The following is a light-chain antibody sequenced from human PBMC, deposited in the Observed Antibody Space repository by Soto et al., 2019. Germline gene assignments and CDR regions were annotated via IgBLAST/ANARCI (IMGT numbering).Light chain of an antibody. Sequence: EILMTQSPATVSVSPGERATLSCRASQTVSSDLAWYQHRPGQAPRLLIYGASTRATGIPDRFSGSGSGTEFTLTVSSLQSEDFATCCCQQYYSYPPMFTFGQGTKLEIK. J-gene: IGKJ2*01. CDR1: QTVSSD. CDR3: QQYYSYPPMFT. CDR2: GAS. V-gene: IGKV3-15*01.